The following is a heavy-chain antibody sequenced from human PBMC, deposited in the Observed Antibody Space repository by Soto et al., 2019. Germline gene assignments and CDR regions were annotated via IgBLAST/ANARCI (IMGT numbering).Heavy chain of an antibody. CDR1: GGSISSRGYY. D-gene: IGHD2-2*01. CDR2: IYYNGNT. V-gene: IGHV4-39*01. Sequence: QRELQESGPGLVNPSETLSLTCTVSGGSISSRGYYWGWIRQPPGKGLEWIGSIYYNGNTYYNSSLKSRVTISADTSKNQFSLKLSTVTAADTGVYYCASSSQLLSRIHHWGQGTLVTVSS. J-gene: IGHJ5*02. CDR3: ASSSQLLSRIHH.